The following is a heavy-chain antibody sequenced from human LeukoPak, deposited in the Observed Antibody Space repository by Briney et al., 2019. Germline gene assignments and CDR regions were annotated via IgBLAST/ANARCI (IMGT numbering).Heavy chain of an antibody. CDR2: IYWDDDK. J-gene: IGHJ5*02. V-gene: IGHV2-5*02. D-gene: IGHD6-13*01. CDR3: AHRKQQLVREGGWFDP. CDR1: GFSLSTSGVG. Sequence: SGPTLVKPTQTLTLTCTFSGFSLSTSGVGVGWIRQPPGKALEWLALIYWDDDKRYSPSPKSRLTITKDTSKNQVVLTMTNMDPVDTATYYCAHRKQQLVREGGWFDPWGQGTLVTVSS.